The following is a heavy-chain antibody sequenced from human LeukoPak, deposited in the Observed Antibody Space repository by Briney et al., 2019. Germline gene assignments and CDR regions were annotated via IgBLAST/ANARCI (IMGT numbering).Heavy chain of an antibody. CDR2: IWYDGSNK. CDR3: ARSRNRVVVTAIPDDAFDI. D-gene: IGHD2-21*02. V-gene: IGHV3-33*01. CDR1: GFTFSSYG. Sequence: GGSLRLSCAASGFTFSSYGMHWVRQAPGKGLEWVAVIWYDGSNKYYADSVKGRFTISRDNSKNTLYLQMNSLRAEDTAVYYCARSRNRVVVTAIPDDAFDIWGQGTMVTVSS. J-gene: IGHJ3*02.